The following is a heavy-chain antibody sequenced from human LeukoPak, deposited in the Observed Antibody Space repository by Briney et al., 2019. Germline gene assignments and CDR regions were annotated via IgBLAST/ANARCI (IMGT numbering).Heavy chain of an antibody. CDR1: GYSFTSYW. D-gene: IGHD3-3*01. J-gene: IGHJ4*02. CDR2: IYPGDSDT. Sequence: GESLKISCKGSGYSFTSYWIGWVRQMPGKGLEWMGIIYPGDSDTRYSPSFQGQVTISADKSISTAYLQWSSLKPSDTAMYYCARRHGADYDFWSGSSYYFDYWGQGTLVTASS. CDR3: ARRHGADYDFWSGSSYYFDY. V-gene: IGHV5-51*01.